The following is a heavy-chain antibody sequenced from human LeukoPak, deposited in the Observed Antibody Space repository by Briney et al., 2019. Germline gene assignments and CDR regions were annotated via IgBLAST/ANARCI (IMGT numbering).Heavy chain of an antibody. CDR3: ARPLSLGYCSGGSCYGRGAWFDR. Sequence: SETLSLTCTVSGGSIRSYYWSWIRQPPGKGLEWIGYIYYSGSTKYNPSLKSRATISVDTSKNQFSLKLRSVTAADTAVYYCARPLSLGYCSGGSCYGRGAWFDRWGQGTLVTVSS. D-gene: IGHD2-15*01. CDR2: IYYSGST. V-gene: IGHV4-59*12. CDR1: GGSIRSYY. J-gene: IGHJ5*02.